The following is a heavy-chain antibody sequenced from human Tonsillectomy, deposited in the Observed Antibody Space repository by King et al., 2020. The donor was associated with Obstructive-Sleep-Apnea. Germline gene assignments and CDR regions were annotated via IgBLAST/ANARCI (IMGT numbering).Heavy chain of an antibody. CDR2: ISSSRSTI. CDR1: GFTFSSYS. D-gene: IGHD3-3*01. V-gene: IGHV3-48*04. CDR3: VREVGFWSEGDY. J-gene: IGHJ4*02. Sequence: VQLVESGGGLVQPGGSLRLSCAASGFTFSSYSMNWVRQAPGKGLEWVSYISSSRSTIHYADSVKGRFTISRDNAKNSLYLQMNSLRVEDTAVYYCVREVGFWSEGDYWGQGTLVTVSS.